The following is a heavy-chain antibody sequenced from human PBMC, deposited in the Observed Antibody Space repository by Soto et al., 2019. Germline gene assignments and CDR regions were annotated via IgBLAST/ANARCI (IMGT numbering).Heavy chain of an antibody. D-gene: IGHD3-9*01. CDR2: ISYVETNQ. V-gene: IGHV3-30*18. CDR1: GFTFSSYG. Sequence: QVQLVESGGGVVRPGTSLRLSCAASGFTFSSYGMHWVRQAPGKGLEWVAVISYVETNQYYTDSVKGRFTVSRDNSKNTLYLKMNSVGAEDTAVYYCAKDSHFHWFLAYDAFDLWGQGTMVTASS. CDR3: AKDSHFHWFLAYDAFDL. J-gene: IGHJ3*01.